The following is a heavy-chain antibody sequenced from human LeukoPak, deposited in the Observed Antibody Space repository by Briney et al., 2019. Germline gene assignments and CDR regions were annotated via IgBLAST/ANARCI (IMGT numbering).Heavy chain of an antibody. CDR3: ARTPTVFNLWLGPRYYFDY. J-gene: IGHJ4*02. CDR2: ISSSSSTI. D-gene: IGHD6-19*01. V-gene: IGHV3-48*01. Sequence: GGSLRLSCAASGFTFSSYSMNWVRQAPGKGLEWVSYISSSSSTIYYADSVKGRFTISRDNAKNSLYLQMNSLRAEDTAVYYCARTPTVFNLWLGPRYYFDYWGQGTLVTVSS. CDR1: GFTFSSYS.